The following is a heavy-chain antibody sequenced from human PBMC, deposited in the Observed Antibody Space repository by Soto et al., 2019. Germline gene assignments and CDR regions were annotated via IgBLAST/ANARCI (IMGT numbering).Heavy chain of an antibody. CDR2: ISSSSSTI. Sequence: GSLRLSCAASGFTFSTYSMNWVRQAPGKGLEWVSYISSSSSTIYYAGSVKGRFTISRDNAKNSLYLQMSSLRDEDTAVYYCARYGYCTSCSRRPFDCWGQGTLVTVSS. CDR1: GFTFSTYS. D-gene: IGHD2-2*01. J-gene: IGHJ4*02. V-gene: IGHV3-48*02. CDR3: ARYGYCTSCSRRPFDC.